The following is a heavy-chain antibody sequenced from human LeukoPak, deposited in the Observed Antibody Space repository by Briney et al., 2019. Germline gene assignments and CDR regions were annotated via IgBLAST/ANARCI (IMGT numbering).Heavy chain of an antibody. CDR1: GFTFSSYA. V-gene: IGHV3-23*01. J-gene: IGHJ4*02. D-gene: IGHD3-22*01. Sequence: GGSPRLSCAASGFTFSSYAMSWVRQAPGKGLEWVSAISGSGGSTYYADSVKGRFTISRDNSKNTLYLQMNSLRAEDTAVYYCARDRYYYDSSGYYGPFDYWGQGTLVTVSS. CDR2: ISGSGGST. CDR3: ARDRYYYDSSGYYGPFDY.